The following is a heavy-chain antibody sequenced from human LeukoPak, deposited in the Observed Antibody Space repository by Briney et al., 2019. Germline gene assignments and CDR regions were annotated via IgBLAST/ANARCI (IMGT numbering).Heavy chain of an antibody. J-gene: IGHJ3*02. Sequence: GGSLRLSCAASGITFSSYTMIWVRQAPGKGLEWVSSISSSSSYIYYAGSVKGRFTISRDNAKKSLFLEMNSLRVEDTAVYYCARDRSGSSSVDDAFDIWGQGIMVTVSS. D-gene: IGHD1-26*01. V-gene: IGHV3-21*01. CDR3: ARDRSGSSSVDDAFDI. CDR2: ISSSSSYI. CDR1: GITFSSYT.